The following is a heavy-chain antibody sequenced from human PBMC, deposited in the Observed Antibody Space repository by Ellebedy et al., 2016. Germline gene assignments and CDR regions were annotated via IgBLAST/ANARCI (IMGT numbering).Heavy chain of an antibody. J-gene: IGHJ5*02. CDR3: ARGVGGTSLNWFDP. CDR2: ISSSGSNI. V-gene: IGHV3-21*01. CDR1: ESTFSGYT. Sequence: GGSLRLSXAASESTFSGYTMNWVRQAPGKGLEWVSSISSSGSNIFYADSVKGRFTISRDNAKKSLFLQMNSLRVEDTAVYYCARGVGGTSLNWFDPWGQGTLVTVPS. D-gene: IGHD3-16*01.